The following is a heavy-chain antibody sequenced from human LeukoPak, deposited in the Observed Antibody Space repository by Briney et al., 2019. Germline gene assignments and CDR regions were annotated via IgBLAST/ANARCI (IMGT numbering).Heavy chain of an antibody. J-gene: IGHJ5*02. D-gene: IGHD6-13*01. CDR3: ARGKRYSSSWYLWNWFDP. CDR1: GDSFSSNSAA. CDR2: TYYRSKWYN. V-gene: IGHV6-1*01. Sequence: SQTLSLTSAISGDSFSSNSAAWNWIRQSPSRGLEWLGRTYYRSKWYNDYAVSVKSRITINPDTSKNQFSLQLNSVTPEDTAVYYCARGKRYSSSWYLWNWFDPWGQGTLVTVSS.